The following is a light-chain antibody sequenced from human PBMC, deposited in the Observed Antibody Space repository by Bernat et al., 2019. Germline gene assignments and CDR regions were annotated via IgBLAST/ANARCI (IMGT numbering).Light chain of an antibody. CDR2: GAS. CDR3: QQSYRTPRT. J-gene: IGKJ2*01. V-gene: IGKV1-39*01. CDR1: QSINSY. Sequence: DIQMTQSPSSLSASVGDRVTITCRASQSINSYLYWYQQKPGKAPKLLIYGASILQSGVPSRFSGSGSGTDFTLTISSLQPEDFATFYCQQSYRTPRTFGQGTKLEI.